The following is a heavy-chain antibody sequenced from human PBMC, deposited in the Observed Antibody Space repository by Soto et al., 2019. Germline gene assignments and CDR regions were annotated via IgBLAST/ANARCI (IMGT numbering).Heavy chain of an antibody. CDR2: INPSGGST. J-gene: IGHJ3*02. CDR3: AFSCQNSCAFDI. V-gene: IGHV1-46*01. Sequence: QVQLVQSGAEVKKPGASVKVFCTASGYTFTSYYMRWVRQAPGQRLEWMGIINPSGGSTSYARKFQGRVTMTRDTSTSTVDMELSSLRSEDTAVYYCAFSCQNSCAFDIWGQGTLVTVSS. D-gene: IGHD6-6*01. CDR1: GYTFTSYY.